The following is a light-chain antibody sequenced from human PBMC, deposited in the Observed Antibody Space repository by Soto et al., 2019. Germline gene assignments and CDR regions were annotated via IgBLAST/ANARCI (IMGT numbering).Light chain of an antibody. Sequence: QSVLSQPASVSGSPGQSITISCTGTSSDVGGFEYVSWYQHQPGKAPKLIIYDVTKRPSGVSNRFSGFKSGNTASLTISGIQAEDEGDYYCGSITRSSTSVFGTGTKVTV. V-gene: IGLV2-14*01. CDR3: GSITRSSTSV. CDR1: SSDVGGFEY. CDR2: DVT. J-gene: IGLJ1*01.